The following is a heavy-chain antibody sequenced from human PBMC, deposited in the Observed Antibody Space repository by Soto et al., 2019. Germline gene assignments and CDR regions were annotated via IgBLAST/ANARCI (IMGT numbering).Heavy chain of an antibody. D-gene: IGHD3-10*01. CDR1: GYTFTSNY. J-gene: IGHJ5*02. CDR3: ARDNSWDYGSGLMAWWFDP. CDR2: IHTTDGRK. V-gene: IGHV1-46*01. Sequence: QVQLVQSGAEVKKPGASVKVSCKASGYTFTSNYMHWVRQAPGQGLEWMGLIHTTDGRKWYAEKFQGRITMTRDTSTRTDYMELSSLRSDDTAIYYCARDNSWDYGSGLMAWWFDPWGQGTLVTVSS.